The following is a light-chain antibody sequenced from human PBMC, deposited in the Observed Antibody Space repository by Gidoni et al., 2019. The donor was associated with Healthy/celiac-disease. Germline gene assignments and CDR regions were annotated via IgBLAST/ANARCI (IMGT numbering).Light chain of an antibody. J-gene: IGKJ1*01. CDR2: AAA. CDR1: QSISSY. V-gene: IGKV1-39*01. Sequence: DIQMTQSPSSLSASVGDRVTITCRASQSISSYLNWYQQKPGKAPKLLIYAAASLQSGGPSMFSGSGSGTDFTLTISSLQPEDFATYYCQQSYSTPRTFGQXTKVEIK. CDR3: QQSYSTPRT.